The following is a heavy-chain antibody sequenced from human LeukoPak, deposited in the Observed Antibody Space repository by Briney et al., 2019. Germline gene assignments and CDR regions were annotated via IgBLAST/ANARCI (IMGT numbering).Heavy chain of an antibody. CDR1: GYTFTGYY. V-gene: IGHV1-18*04. J-gene: IGHJ1*01. D-gene: IGHD6-19*01. CDR2: ISAYNGNT. Sequence: GASVKVSCKASGYTFTGYYMHWVRQAPGQGLEWMGWISAYNGNTNYAQKLQGRVTMTTDTSTSTAYMELRSLRSDDTAVYYCARGPHGNEQWQQEYFQHWGQGTLVTVSS. CDR3: ARGPHGNEQWQQEYFQH.